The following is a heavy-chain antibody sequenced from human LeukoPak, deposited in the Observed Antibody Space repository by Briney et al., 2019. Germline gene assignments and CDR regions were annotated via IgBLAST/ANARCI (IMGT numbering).Heavy chain of an antibody. CDR2: ISYDGSNK. V-gene: IGHV3-30*03. CDR1: GFTFSSYG. J-gene: IGHJ6*03. CDR3: ARGENVDYDFWSGYAPYYYYMDV. D-gene: IGHD3-3*01. Sequence: PGGSLRLSCAASGFTFSSYGMHWVRQAPGKGLEWVAVISYDGSNKYYADSVKGRFTISRDNAKNSLYLQMNSLRAEDTAVYYCARGENVDYDFWSGYAPYYYYMDVWGKGTTVTVSS.